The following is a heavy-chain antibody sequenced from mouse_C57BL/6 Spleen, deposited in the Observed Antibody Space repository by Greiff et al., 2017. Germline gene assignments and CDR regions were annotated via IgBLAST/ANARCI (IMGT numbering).Heavy chain of an antibody. J-gene: IGHJ4*01. CDR2: IYPGSGST. V-gene: IGHV1-55*01. CDR3: ARPFDYDVDYYAMDY. D-gene: IGHD2-4*01. CDR1: GYTFTSYW. Sequence: QVQLQQPGAELVKPGASVKMSCKASGYTFTSYWITWVKQRPGQGLEWIGDIYPGSGSTNYNEKFKSKATLTVDTSSSTAYMQLSSLTSEDSAVYYCARPFDYDVDYYAMDYWGQGTSVTVSS.